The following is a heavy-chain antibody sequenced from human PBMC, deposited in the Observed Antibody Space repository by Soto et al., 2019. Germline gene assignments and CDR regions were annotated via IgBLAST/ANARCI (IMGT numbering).Heavy chain of an antibody. V-gene: IGHV4-31*03. J-gene: IGHJ6*03. CDR1: GGSISSGGYY. Sequence: SETLSLTCTVSGGSISSGGYYWSWIRQHPGKGLEWIGYIYYSGSTYYNPSLKSRVTISVDTSKNQFSLKLSSVTAADTAVYYCAITPPPDYYMDVWGKGTTVTVSS. CDR2: IYYSGST. CDR3: AITPPPDYYMDV.